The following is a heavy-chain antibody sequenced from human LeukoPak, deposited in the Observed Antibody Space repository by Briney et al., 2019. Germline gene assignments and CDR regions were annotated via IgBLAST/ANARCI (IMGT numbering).Heavy chain of an antibody. J-gene: IGHJ4*02. CDR1: GFTFSSYA. Sequence: GGSLRLSCAASGFTFSSYAMHWVRQAPGKGLEWVAVISYDASNKYYADSVKGRFTISRDNSKNTLYLQMNSLRAEDTAVYYCARSSGYYRGYFDYWGQGTLVTVSS. CDR2: ISYDASNK. CDR3: ARSSGYYRGYFDY. D-gene: IGHD3-22*01. V-gene: IGHV3-30*04.